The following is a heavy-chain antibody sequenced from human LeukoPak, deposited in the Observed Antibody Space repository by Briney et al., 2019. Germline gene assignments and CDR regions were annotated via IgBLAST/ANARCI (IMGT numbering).Heavy chain of an antibody. J-gene: IGHJ3*02. CDR2: IYYSGST. D-gene: IGHD3-22*01. V-gene: IGHV4-59*08. CDR1: GGSISNYY. Sequence: TSETLSLTCTVSGGSISNYYLSWIRQPPGKGLEWIGYIYYSGSTNYNPSLKSRVTISVDTSKNQFSLKLSSVTAADTAVYYCARGYYDSSGYYYIGAFDIWGQGTMVTVSS. CDR3: ARGYYDSSGYYYIGAFDI.